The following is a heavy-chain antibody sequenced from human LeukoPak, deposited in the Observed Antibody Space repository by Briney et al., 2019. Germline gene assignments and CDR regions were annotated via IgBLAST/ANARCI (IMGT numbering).Heavy chain of an antibody. J-gene: IGHJ5*02. CDR1: GGTFSSYA. D-gene: IGHD2-15*01. CDR2: IIPIFGTA. Sequence: GASVKVSCKASGGTFSSYAISWVRQAPGQGLEWMGGIIPIFGTANNAHRFQDRVTITTDESTSTAYMELSSLRSEDTAVYYCAREGGSSSWFDPWGQGTLVTVSS. V-gene: IGHV1-69*05. CDR3: AREGGSSSWFDP.